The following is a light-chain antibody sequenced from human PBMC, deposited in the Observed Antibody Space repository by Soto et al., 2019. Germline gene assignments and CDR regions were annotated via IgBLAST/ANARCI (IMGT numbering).Light chain of an antibody. CDR1: QSVSSSY. Sequence: EIVLTQSPGTLSLSPGERATLSCRASQSVSSSYLAWYQQKPGQAPRLLIYDASNRATGIPARFSGSGSGTDFTLTISSLEPEDFAVYYCQQRSNWPSITVGQGTRLEIK. J-gene: IGKJ5*01. CDR3: QQRSNWPSIT. CDR2: DAS. V-gene: IGKV3D-20*02.